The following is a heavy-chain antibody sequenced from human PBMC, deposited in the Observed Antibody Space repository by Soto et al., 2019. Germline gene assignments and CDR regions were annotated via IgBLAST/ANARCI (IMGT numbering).Heavy chain of an antibody. CDR2: IYWDDDK. V-gene: IGHV2-5*02. D-gene: IGHD2-15*01. CDR1: GFSLSTSGVG. Sequence: QITLKESGPTLVKPTQTLTLTCTFSGFSLSTSGVGVAWIRQPPGKALEWLALIYWDDDKRYSPSLKSRLTITEDTSKSQVVLTVTNMDPVDTATYYCAHRDLRTYILDYWGQGTLVTVSS. J-gene: IGHJ4*02. CDR3: AHRDLRTYILDY.